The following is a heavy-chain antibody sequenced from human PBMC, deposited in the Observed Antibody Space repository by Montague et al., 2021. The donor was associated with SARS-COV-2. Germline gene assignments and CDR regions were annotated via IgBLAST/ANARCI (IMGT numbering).Heavy chain of an antibody. Sequence: SETLSLTCTVSGDSISTSQYYWGWIRQPPGKGLEWIWTIYYSGSTYYNPSLKSRVTISEDTSKNQFSLRLSSVTAADTAVYYCASLNIVARTDYYYGTDVWGRGTTVTVSS. J-gene: IGHJ6*02. D-gene: IGHD5-12*01. CDR3: ASLNIVARTDYYYGTDV. V-gene: IGHV4-39*01. CDR1: GDSISTSQYY. CDR2: IYYSGST.